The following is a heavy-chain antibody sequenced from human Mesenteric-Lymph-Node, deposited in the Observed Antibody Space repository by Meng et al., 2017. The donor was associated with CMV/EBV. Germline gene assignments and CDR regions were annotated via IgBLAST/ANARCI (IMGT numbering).Heavy chain of an antibody. D-gene: IGHD6-6*01. CDR1: GFTFSGYS. Sequence: GSLRLSCAASGFTFSGYSMNWVRQPPGKGLEWIGEINHSGSTNYNPSLKSRVTISVDTSKNQFSLKLSSVTAADTAVYYCARVTYSSFDYYYYGMDVWGQGTTVTVSS. J-gene: IGHJ6*02. V-gene: IGHV4-34*01. CDR3: ARVTYSSFDYYYYGMDV. CDR2: INHSGST.